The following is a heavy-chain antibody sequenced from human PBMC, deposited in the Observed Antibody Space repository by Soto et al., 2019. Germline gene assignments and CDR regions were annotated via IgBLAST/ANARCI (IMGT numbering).Heavy chain of an antibody. V-gene: IGHV2-5*02. J-gene: IGHJ3*01. CDR1: GFSLSTSGMG. CDR2: IHWDDTE. D-gene: IGHD3-10*01. CDR3: AHLLWFGGGALDV. Sequence: QITLKESGTTLVQPTQTLTLTCTFSGFSLSTSGMGVAWIRQPPGKALEFLALIHWDDTEGYRSSLKSRNTIKKDTTKNQVILTLSNVDPVDTAKYCCAHLLWFGGGALDVWGQGTMVRVSS.